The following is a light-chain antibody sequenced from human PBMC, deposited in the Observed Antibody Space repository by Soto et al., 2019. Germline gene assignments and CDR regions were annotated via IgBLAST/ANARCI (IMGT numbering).Light chain of an antibody. J-gene: IGKJ4*01. Sequence: DIQVTQSPSSLSASVGDRLTITCRASQSISSYLNWYQQKPGEAPKLLIYAAFSLNSGVPSRFSGSGAGTDFTLTIRSLQPEDFATYYCQQTFRPPRTVGGGTKVVIK. CDR2: AAF. CDR1: QSISSY. V-gene: IGKV1-39*01. CDR3: QQTFRPPRT.